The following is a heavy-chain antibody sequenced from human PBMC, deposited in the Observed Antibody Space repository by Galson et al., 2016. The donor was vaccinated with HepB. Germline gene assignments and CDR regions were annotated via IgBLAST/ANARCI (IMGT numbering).Heavy chain of an antibody. CDR3: TRAKKYNWNDDGIFDI. V-gene: IGHV1-69*04. CDR1: GVTFSNSG. D-gene: IGHD1-1*01. CDR2: IIPIIGML. J-gene: IGHJ3*02. Sequence: SVKVSCKASGVTFSNSGFSWVRQAPGQGLEWMGRIIPIIGMLNYAQKFQGRVTISADKSTATAYMELRSLRSEDTALYFCTRAKKYNWNDDGIFDIWGQGTMVTVSS.